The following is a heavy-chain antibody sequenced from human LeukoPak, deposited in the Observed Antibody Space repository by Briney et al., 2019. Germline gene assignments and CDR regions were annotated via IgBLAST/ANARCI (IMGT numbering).Heavy chain of an antibody. CDR1: GGTFSSYA. CDR2: IIPIFGTA. V-gene: IGHV1-69*13. CDR3: ARAVSVGQQLLFGH. D-gene: IGHD6-13*01. J-gene: IGHJ1*01. Sequence: ASVKVSCKASGGTFSSYAISWVRQAPGQGLEWMGGIIPIFGTANYAQKFQGRVTITADESTSTAYMELSSLRSEDTAVYYCARAVSVGQQLLFGHWGQGTLVTVSS.